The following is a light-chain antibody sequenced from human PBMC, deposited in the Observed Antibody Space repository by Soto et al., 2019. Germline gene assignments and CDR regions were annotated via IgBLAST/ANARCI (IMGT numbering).Light chain of an antibody. V-gene: IGKV3-15*01. Sequence: EIEMTQSPATLSVSPGERATLSCRASQSVNTNLAWYQQKPGQAPRLLIYGASTRAPGIPARFSGSGSGTEFTLTVSSLQSEDFAIYYGQQYNHWTPWLTFGGGTKVEVK. CDR2: GAS. CDR3: QQYNHWTPWLT. J-gene: IGKJ4*01. CDR1: QSVNTN.